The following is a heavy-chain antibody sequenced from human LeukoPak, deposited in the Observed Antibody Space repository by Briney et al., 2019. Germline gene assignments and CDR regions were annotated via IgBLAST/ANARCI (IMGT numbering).Heavy chain of an antibody. CDR1: GVIFSSNG. CDR3: AKTSSGRYYFDY. CDR2: IRYDGINK. Sequence: GGSLRLSCAASGVIFSSNGMHWVRQAPGRGLEWVAFIRYDGINKYYADSVKGRFTISKDNSNNMLYLQMNSLRAEDTAVYYCAKTSSGRYYFDYWGQGTLVTVSS. J-gene: IGHJ4*02. V-gene: IGHV3-30*02. D-gene: IGHD1-26*01.